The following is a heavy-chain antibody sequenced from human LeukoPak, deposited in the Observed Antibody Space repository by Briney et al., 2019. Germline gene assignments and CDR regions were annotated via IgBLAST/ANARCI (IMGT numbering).Heavy chain of an antibody. CDR3: AREIPSGSYAPDY. V-gene: IGHV3-21*01. J-gene: IGHJ4*02. CDR2: INSVSTSI. Sequence: GGSLRLSCAASGFTFSRYSMNWVRQAPGKGLEWVSYINSVSTSISYADSVSGRFTISRDNAKNSLYLQMNSLRAEDTAVYYCAREIPSGSYAPDYWGQGTLVTVSS. CDR1: GFTFSRYS. D-gene: IGHD3-10*01.